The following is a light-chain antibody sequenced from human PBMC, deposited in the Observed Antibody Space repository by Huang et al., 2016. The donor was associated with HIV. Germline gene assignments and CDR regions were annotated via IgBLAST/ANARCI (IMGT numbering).Light chain of an antibody. Sequence: DIQMTQSPTSLSASAGDTVTITCRASQNINTYLNWYQQKPGKAPKLLIYGASSLHSWVTSRFSGSGSGTDFTLTISSLQREDLATYYCQQSYTTPRTFGQGTKVEIK. CDR1: QNINTY. V-gene: IGKV1-39*01. J-gene: IGKJ1*01. CDR3: QQSYTTPRT. CDR2: GAS.